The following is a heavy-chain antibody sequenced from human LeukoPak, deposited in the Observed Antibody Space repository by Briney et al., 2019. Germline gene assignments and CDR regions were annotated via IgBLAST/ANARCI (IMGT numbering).Heavy chain of an antibody. V-gene: IGHV3-21*03. Sequence: PGGSLRLSCVASGFTFSSYSMNWVRQAPGKGLEWVAYINTASNYIFYGDAVKGRFTISRDNARNSVYLQMVSLRDDDTGVYYCARDRRDLSDDVPDYWGQGTLVTVSS. CDR3: ARDRRDLSDDVPDY. J-gene: IGHJ4*02. CDR2: INTASNYI. CDR1: GFTFSSYS. D-gene: IGHD1-1*01.